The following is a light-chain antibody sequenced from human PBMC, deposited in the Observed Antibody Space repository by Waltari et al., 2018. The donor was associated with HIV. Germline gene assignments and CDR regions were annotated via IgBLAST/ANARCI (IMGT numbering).Light chain of an antibody. V-gene: IGLV2-14*01. Sequence: QSALTQPASVSGSPGQSITISCTGRSSDVRPYNFVPCYQQHPGKAPKVLMHEVSNRPSGVSNRFSASKSGNTASLTISGLQAEDEADYYCSSYTGDNSVLFGGGTKLSVV. CDR2: EVS. CDR3: SSYTGDNSVL. J-gene: IGLJ3*02. CDR1: SSDVRPYNF.